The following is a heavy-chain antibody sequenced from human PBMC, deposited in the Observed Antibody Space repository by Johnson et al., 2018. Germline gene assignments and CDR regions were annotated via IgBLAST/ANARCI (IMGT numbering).Heavy chain of an antibody. Sequence: QVQLVQSGGGVVQPGRSLRLSCAASGFTFSSYSMNWVRQAPGKGLEWVAVISYDGSNKYYADSVKGRFTISRDNSKNTLYLQMNSLGAEDTAVYYCARDYGSSGHGYMDVWGKGTTVTVSS. J-gene: IGHJ6*03. V-gene: IGHV3-30*03. CDR1: GFTFSSYS. D-gene: IGHD6-19*01. CDR3: ARDYGSSGHGYMDV. CDR2: ISYDGSNK.